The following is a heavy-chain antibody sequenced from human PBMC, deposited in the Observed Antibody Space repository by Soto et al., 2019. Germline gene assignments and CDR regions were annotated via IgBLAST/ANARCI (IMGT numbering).Heavy chain of an antibody. J-gene: IGHJ6*02. CDR1: GGSVSSGSYY. CDR2: IYYSGST. CDR3: ARSIIGTTRYNYGTDV. D-gene: IGHD1-7*01. Sequence: SETLSLTCTVSGGSVSSGSYYWSWIRQPPGKGLEYIGYIYYSGSTNYNPSLKSRVTFSLDTSKNLFSLNLRSMTAADTAVYFCARSIIGTTRYNYGTDVWGQGTTVTVSS. V-gene: IGHV4-61*01.